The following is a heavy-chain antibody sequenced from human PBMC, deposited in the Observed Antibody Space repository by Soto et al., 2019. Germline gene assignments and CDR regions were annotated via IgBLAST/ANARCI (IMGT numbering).Heavy chain of an antibody. J-gene: IGHJ4*02. CDR2: IFYSGST. D-gene: IGHD3-22*01. CDR1: GSSISSGGYY. Sequence: PSETLSLTCTVSGSSISSGGYYWSWIRQHPGKGLEWIGYIFYSGSTNYNPSLKSRVIISLDTSKNQFSPKLSSVTVADTAVYYCARNHPYYFDSSGHYYIDYWGQGTLVTVSS. CDR3: ARNHPYYFDSSGHYYIDY. V-gene: IGHV4-31*03.